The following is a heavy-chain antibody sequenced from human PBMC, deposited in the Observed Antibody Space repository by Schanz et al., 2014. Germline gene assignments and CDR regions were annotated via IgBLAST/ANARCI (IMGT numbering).Heavy chain of an antibody. CDR3: ARDTSYGMDV. CDR1: GFTFSSYW. CDR2: IKQHGNEK. V-gene: IGHV3-7*04. Sequence: VQLVESGGGVGQPGRSLRLSCAAYGFTFSSYWMSWVRQAPGKGLEWVANIKQHGNEKYYVDSVKGRFTISRDNAKISLYLQMNSLRVEDTAVYYCARDTSYGMDVWGQGTTVTVSS. J-gene: IGHJ6*02.